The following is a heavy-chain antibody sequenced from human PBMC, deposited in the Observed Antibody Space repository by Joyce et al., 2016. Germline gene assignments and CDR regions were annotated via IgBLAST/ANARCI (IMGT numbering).Heavy chain of an antibody. V-gene: IGHV3-30*04. CDR2: ISYDGKKR. D-gene: IGHD1/OR15-1a*01. J-gene: IGHJ6*03. CDR1: GFSFRSYS. Sequence: QVQLVESGGGVVQPGRSLRLSCAASGFSFRSYSIHWVRQAPGKGVEWVALISYDGKKRYYADSVKGRFTISRDNSTSTLQMNSLRAEDTAVYYCARDPEQYYYYMDVWGKGTTVAVTS. CDR3: ARDPEQYYYYMDV.